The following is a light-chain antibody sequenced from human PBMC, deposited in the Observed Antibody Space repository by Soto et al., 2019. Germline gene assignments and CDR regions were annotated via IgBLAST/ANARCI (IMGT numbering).Light chain of an antibody. Sequence: EIVLTQSPGSLSLSPGERATLSCRASQSVSSYLAWYQQRPGQAPRLLMYDASNRATGIPARFRGSGSGTDFTLTISSLEPEDFAVYYCQLRSNWITFGQGTRLEIK. J-gene: IGKJ5*01. CDR3: QLRSNWIT. V-gene: IGKV3-11*01. CDR2: DAS. CDR1: QSVSSY.